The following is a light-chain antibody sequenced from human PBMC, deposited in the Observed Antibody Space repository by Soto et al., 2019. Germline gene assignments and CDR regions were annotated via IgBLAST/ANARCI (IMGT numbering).Light chain of an antibody. CDR2: AAS. Sequence: DIQMTQSPSSLSASVGDRVTITCRASQGIRNDLGWYQQKPGKAPKRLIYAASSLQSGVPSRFSGSGSGTEFTLQVSSLRPEGFTPYYCLRHNSYFTFGGGTKVEIK. J-gene: IGKJ4*01. CDR1: QGIRND. CDR3: LRHNSYFT. V-gene: IGKV1-17*01.